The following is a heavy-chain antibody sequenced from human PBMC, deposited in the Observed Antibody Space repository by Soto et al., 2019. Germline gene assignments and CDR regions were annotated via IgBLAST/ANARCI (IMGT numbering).Heavy chain of an antibody. V-gene: IGHV3-74*01. D-gene: IGHD1-1*01. CDR2: INSDGKTT. CDR3: AKGGSGKGDY. CDR1: EFIFSNYW. Sequence: EVQLVESGGGLVQPGGSLRLSCAASEFIFSNYWMHWVRQAPGRGLVWVSRINSDGKTTTYADSVKGRFTISRDNAKNTLYLQMNSLRAEDTAVYYCAKGGSGKGDYWGQGTLVTVSS. J-gene: IGHJ4*02.